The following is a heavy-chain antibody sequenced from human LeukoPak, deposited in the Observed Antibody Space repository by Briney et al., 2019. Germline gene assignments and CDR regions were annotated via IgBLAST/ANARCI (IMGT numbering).Heavy chain of an antibody. Sequence: ASVKVSCKASGYTFTSFGMNWVRQAPGQGLEWMGWINTNTGNPTYAQGLTGRFVFSVDTSVSTTYLHISSLEADDTAFYYCARVGRGSASDFDYWGQGTLVTLSS. V-gene: IGHV7-4-1*02. CDR1: GYTFTSFG. CDR3: ARVGRGSASDFDY. CDR2: INTNTGNP. J-gene: IGHJ4*02. D-gene: IGHD6-6*01.